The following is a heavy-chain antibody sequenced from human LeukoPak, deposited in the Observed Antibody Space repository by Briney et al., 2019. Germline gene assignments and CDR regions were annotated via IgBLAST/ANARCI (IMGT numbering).Heavy chain of an antibody. V-gene: IGHV4-59*01. J-gene: IGHJ4*02. CDR2: IYYSGST. D-gene: IGHD1-26*01. Sequence: SETLSLTCTVSGGSISSYYWSWIRQPPGKGLEWIGYIYYSGSTNYNPSLKSRVTISVDTSKNQFSLKLSSVTAADTAVYYCARGDGIREFDYWGQGTLVTVSS. CDR3: ARGDGIREFDY. CDR1: GGSISSYY.